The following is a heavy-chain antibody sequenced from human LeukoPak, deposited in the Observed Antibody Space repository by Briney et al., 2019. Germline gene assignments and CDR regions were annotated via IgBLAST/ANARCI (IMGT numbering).Heavy chain of an antibody. Sequence: GGSLRLSCAASGFTFSSYSINWVRQAPGKGPEWISYISSSSDTIKYADSVVGRFTISRDNAKNSLYLQMNSLRAEDTAVYYCARAKLRTSRPVGEFDSWGQGNLVTVSS. D-gene: IGHD2-15*01. CDR3: ARAKLRTSRPVGEFDS. J-gene: IGHJ4*02. CDR2: ISSSSDTI. CDR1: GFTFSSYS. V-gene: IGHV3-48*04.